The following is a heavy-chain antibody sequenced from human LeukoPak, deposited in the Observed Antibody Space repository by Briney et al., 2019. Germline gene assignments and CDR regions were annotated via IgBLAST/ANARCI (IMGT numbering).Heavy chain of an antibody. V-gene: IGHV1-69*13. D-gene: IGHD3-3*01. CDR1: GYTFTSYA. Sequence: GASVKVSCKASGYTFTSYAISWVRQAPGQGLEWMGGIIPIFGTANYAQKFQGRVTITADESTSTAYMELSSLRSEDTAVYYCARSRGYDFWSGYSFDYWGQGTLVTVSS. CDR2: IIPIFGTA. J-gene: IGHJ4*02. CDR3: ARSRGYDFWSGYSFDY.